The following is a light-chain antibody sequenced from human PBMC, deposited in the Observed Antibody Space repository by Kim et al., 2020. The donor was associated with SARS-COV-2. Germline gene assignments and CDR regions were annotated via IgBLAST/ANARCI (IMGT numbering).Light chain of an antibody. CDR3: QQYKSYPRT. Sequence: DIQMTQSPSSLSASVGDRVTITCRASQNFSHYLAWFQVKPGKAPKSLIYATTSLHSGVPPRFSGSGSGTDFTLTISNLQPEDFATYYCQQYKSYPRTFGQGTKLEI. CDR1: QNFSHY. J-gene: IGKJ2*02. V-gene: IGKV1-16*01. CDR2: ATT.